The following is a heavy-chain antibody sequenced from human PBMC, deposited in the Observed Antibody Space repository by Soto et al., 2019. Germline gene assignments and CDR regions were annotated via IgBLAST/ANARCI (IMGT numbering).Heavy chain of an antibody. D-gene: IGHD4-17*01. J-gene: IGHJ3*02. Sequence: EVQLVESGGGLVKPGGSLRLSCAASGFTFSSYSMNWVRQAPGKGLEWVSSITSSSSYINYADSVKGRFTISRDNAKNSLYLQTNSLRAEDTAVYYCARATVTTGRIGDFDMWGQWTMVTVSS. V-gene: IGHV3-21*01. CDR3: ARATVTTGRIGDFDM. CDR1: GFTFSSYS. CDR2: ITSSSSYI.